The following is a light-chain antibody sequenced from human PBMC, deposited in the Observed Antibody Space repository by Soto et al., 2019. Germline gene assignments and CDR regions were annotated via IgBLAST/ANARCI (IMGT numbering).Light chain of an antibody. J-gene: IGLJ2*01. CDR1: SSDVGSYNL. CDR2: EGS. Sequence: QSALTQPASVSGSPGQSITISCTGTSSDVGSYNLVSWYQQHPGKAPKLMIYEGSKRPSGVSNRFSGSKSGNTASLTISGLQAEDEADYYCCSYAGSSTFYVVVGGGTKLTVL. CDR3: CSYAGSSTFYVV. V-gene: IGLV2-23*03.